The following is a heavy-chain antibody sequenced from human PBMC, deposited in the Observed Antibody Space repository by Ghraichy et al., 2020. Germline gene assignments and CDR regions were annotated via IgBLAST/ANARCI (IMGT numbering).Heavy chain of an antibody. CDR1: GGSVSSGSYY. D-gene: IGHD3-16*01. CDR3: ARLRYVYYTYYVDV. J-gene: IGHJ6*03. CDR2: IFYSGTT. Sequence: LSLTCTVSGGSVSSGSYYWSWIRQSPGKGLEWIGCIFYSGTTNYNSSLKSRVTISLDTSKNQFSLKLSSLTAADTATYYCARLRYVYYTYYVDVWGKGTTVTVSS. V-gene: IGHV4-61*01.